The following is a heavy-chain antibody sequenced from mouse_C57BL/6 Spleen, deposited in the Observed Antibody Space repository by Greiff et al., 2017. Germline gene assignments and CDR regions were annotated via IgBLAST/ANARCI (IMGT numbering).Heavy chain of an antibody. J-gene: IGHJ1*03. D-gene: IGHD2-3*01. CDR3: ARIYDGYSPWYFDV. CDR2: INPSNGGT. CDR1: GYTFTSYW. Sequence: QVQLKESGTELVKPGASVKLSCKASGYTFTSYWMHWVKQRPGQGLEWIGNINPSNGGTNYNEKFKSKATLTVDKSSSTAYMQLSSLTSEDSAVYYCARIYDGYSPWYFDVWGTGTTVTVSS. V-gene: IGHV1-53*01.